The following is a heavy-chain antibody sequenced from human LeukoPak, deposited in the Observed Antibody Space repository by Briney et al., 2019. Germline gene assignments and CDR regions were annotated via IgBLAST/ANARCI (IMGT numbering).Heavy chain of an antibody. CDR1: GFTFSSYG. D-gene: IGHD3-3*01. Sequence: GGSLRLSCAASGFTFSSYGMHWVRQAPGKGLEWVAFIRYDGSNKYYADSVKGRFTISRDNSKNTLYLQMNSLRAEDTAVYYCAKIPTYYDFWSGLTFDYWGQGTLVTVSS. CDR2: IRYDGSNK. V-gene: IGHV3-30*02. J-gene: IGHJ4*02. CDR3: AKIPTYYDFWSGLTFDY.